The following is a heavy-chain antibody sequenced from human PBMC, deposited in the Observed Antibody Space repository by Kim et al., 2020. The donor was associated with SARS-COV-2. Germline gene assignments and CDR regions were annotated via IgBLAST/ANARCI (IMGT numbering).Heavy chain of an antibody. D-gene: IGHD3-22*01. J-gene: IGHJ4*02. Sequence: SETLSLTCTVSGGSISSSSYYWGWIRQPPGKGLEWIGSIYYSGSTYYNPSLKSRVTISVDTSKNQFSLKLSSVTAADTAVYYCARHEDYYDSSGYYTEDDYWGQGTLVTVSS. CDR2: IYYSGST. V-gene: IGHV4-39*01. CDR1: GGSISSSSYY. CDR3: ARHEDYYDSSGYYTEDDY.